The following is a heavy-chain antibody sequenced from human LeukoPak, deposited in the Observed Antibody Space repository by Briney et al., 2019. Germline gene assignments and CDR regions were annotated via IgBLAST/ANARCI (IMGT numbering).Heavy chain of an antibody. J-gene: IGHJ5*02. CDR1: GYTFTSYD. V-gene: IGHV1-8*01. D-gene: IGHD4-17*01. CDR2: MNSNSGNT. CDR3: ARVDYGDYGFDP. Sequence: ASVKVSCEASGYTFTSYDINWVRQATGQGLEWMGWMNSNSGNTGYAQKFQGRVTMTRNTSISTAYMELSSLRSEDTAVYYCARVDYGDYGFDPWGQGTLVTVSS.